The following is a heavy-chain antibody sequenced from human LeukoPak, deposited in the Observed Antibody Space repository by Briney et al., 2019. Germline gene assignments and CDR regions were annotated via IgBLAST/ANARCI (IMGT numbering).Heavy chain of an antibody. V-gene: IGHV3-53*01. CDR3: ARVDTEEVGYYYGMDV. J-gene: IGHJ6*02. Sequence: PGGSLRLSCAASGFTVSSNYMSWVRQAPGKGLEWVSVIYSGGSTYYADSVKGRFTISRDNSKNTLYLQMNSLRAEDTAVYYCARVDTEEVGYYYGMDVWGQGTTGTVSS. CDR2: IYSGGST. CDR1: GFTVSSNY. D-gene: IGHD5-18*01.